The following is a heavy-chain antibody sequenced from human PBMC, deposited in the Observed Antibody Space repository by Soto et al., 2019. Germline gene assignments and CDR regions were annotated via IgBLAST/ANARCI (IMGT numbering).Heavy chain of an antibody. J-gene: IGHJ6*02. CDR3: AAARRIAAAVYDYYYGIDV. D-gene: IGHD6-13*01. CDR1: GFTFTSSA. Sequence: QMQLVQSGPEVKKPGTSVKVSCKASGFTFTSSAVQWVRHARVQRLEWIVCIVVGSGNTNYAQKFQERVTITSDMSTIPAYMELISPRSEDMAVYYCAAARRIAAAVYDYYYGIDVWGQVTTVTVFS. CDR2: IVVGSGNT. V-gene: IGHV1-58*01.